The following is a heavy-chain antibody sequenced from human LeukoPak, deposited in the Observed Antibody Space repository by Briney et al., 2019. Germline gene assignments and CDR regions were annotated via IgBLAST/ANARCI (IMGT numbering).Heavy chain of an antibody. Sequence: NPGGSLRLSCAASEFTFSTYRMNWVRQAPGKGLEWVSSISSGSTYIYYADSVKGRFTISRDNAKNSLYLQMNSLRAEDTAVYYGAGSDTTGYSQREWDYWYFDLWGRGTLVTVSS. D-gene: IGHD3-9*01. CDR3: AGSDTTGYSQREWDYWYFDL. CDR2: ISSGSTYI. CDR1: EFTFSTYR. J-gene: IGHJ2*01. V-gene: IGHV3-21*01.